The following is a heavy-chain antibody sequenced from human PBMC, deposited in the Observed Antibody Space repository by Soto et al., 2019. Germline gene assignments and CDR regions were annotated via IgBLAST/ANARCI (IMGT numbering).Heavy chain of an antibody. CDR1: RSTFSGFA. D-gene: IGHD5-18*01. CDR2: ISYDGKNE. Sequence: QVQLVESGGGVVQPGRSLRLCCAASRSTFSGFAMNWVRQAPGKGLEWVAVISYDGKNEYYADPVKGRFTISRDNSENKLYLQMNSLRTDDTAVYSCARVGRGYSYGNGMDVWGQGTTVTVSS. J-gene: IGHJ6*02. CDR3: ARVGRGYSYGNGMDV. V-gene: IGHV3-30*04.